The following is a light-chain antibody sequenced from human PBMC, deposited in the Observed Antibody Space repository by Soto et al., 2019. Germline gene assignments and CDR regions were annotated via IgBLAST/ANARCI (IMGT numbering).Light chain of an antibody. Sequence: ESVITQSPATLSVSLRERATLSCRASQSVGSNLAWYQQKPGQAPRLLIYDASNRATGIPARFSGSGSGTDFTLTISRLEPEDFAVYYCQQYDSFPWTFGQGTKVDIK. CDR2: DAS. CDR3: QQYDSFPWT. CDR1: QSVGSN. V-gene: IGKV3D-15*01. J-gene: IGKJ1*01.